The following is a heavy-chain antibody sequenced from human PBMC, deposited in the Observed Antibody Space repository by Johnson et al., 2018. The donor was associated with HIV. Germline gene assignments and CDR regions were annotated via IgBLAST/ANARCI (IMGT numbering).Heavy chain of an antibody. V-gene: IGHV3-7*01. Sequence: EVQLVESGGGLVQPGGSLRLSCAASGFTFSSYWMSWVRQAPGKGLEWVANIKQDGSEKYYVDSVKGRFTISRDNSKNTLYLQMNSLRAEDTALYYCAKDQWMFDIWGQGTMVTVSS. J-gene: IGHJ3*02. CDR2: IKQDGSEK. CDR1: GFTFSSYW. CDR3: AKDQWMFDI. D-gene: IGHD3-10*02.